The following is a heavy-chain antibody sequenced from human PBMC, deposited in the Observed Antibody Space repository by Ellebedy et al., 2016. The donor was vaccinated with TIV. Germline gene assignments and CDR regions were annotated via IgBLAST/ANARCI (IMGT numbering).Heavy chain of an antibody. CDR3: AKRSMGITNYYGMDV. D-gene: IGHD3-22*01. CDR2: ISGSGGST. J-gene: IGHJ6*02. Sequence: GGSLRLSXAASGFTFSSYAMSWVRQAPGKGLEWVSAISGSGGSTYYADSVKGRFTISRDNSKNTLYLQMNSLRAEDTAVYYCAKRSMGITNYYGMDVWGQGTTVTVSS. V-gene: IGHV3-23*01. CDR1: GFTFSSYA.